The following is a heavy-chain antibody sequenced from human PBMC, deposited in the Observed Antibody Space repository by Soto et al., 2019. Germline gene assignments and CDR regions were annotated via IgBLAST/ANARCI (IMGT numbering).Heavy chain of an antibody. CDR1: GGSISSGGYY. D-gene: IGHD2-8*01. CDR2: IYYSGST. Sequence: PSETLSLTCTVSGGSISSGGYYWSWIRQHPGKGLEWIGYIYYSGSTYYNPSLKSRVTISVDTSKNQFSLKLSSVTAADTAVYYCARGSYCTNGVCYGGQVYFQHWCQGTLVTASS. CDR3: ARGSYCTNGVCYGGQVYFQH. J-gene: IGHJ1*01. V-gene: IGHV4-31*03.